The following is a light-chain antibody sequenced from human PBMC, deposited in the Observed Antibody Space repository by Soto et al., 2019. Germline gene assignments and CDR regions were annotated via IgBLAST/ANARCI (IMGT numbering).Light chain of an antibody. CDR1: QTTSGKY. CDR2: DIS. CDR3: QHYGNSPLT. J-gene: IGKJ5*01. Sequence: EIVLTQSPGTLSLSPGASATLSCRTSQTTSGKYLAWYQQRPGLAPRLLIYDISSRATGIPDRFSGSVSGTDFTLTITRLEPEDFAVYYCQHYGNSPLTFGQGTRLEIK. V-gene: IGKV3-20*01.